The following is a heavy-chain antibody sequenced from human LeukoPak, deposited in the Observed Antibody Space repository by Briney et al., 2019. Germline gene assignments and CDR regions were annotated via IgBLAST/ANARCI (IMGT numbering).Heavy chain of an antibody. CDR3: AREDIAAGRDYYYYMDV. CDR2: ISSSSSYI. CDR1: RFTFSSYS. Sequence: GGSLRLSCAACRFTFSSYSMNWVRQAPGKGLEWVSSISSSSSYIYYADSVKGRFSISRDNAKNTLYLQMNSLRAEDTAVYYCAREDIAAGRDYYYYMDVWGKGTTVTVSS. D-gene: IGHD6-13*01. J-gene: IGHJ6*03. V-gene: IGHV3-21*01.